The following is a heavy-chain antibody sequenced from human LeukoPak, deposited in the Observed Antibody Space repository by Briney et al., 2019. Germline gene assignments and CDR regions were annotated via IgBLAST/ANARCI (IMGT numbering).Heavy chain of an antibody. V-gene: IGHV1-2*02. D-gene: IGHD3-22*01. CDR1: GYTFTGYY. CDR2: INPNSGGT. Sequence: ASKVSCKASGYTFTGYYMHWVRQAPGQGLEWMGWINPNSGGTNYAQKFQGRVTLTRDTSITTGYVELSGLTSDDTAVYYCASLSYYDLSGYFYWGQGTLVTVSS. CDR3: ASLSYYDLSGYFY. J-gene: IGHJ4*02.